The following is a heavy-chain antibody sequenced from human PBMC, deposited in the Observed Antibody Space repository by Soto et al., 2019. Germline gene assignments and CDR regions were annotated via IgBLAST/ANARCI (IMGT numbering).Heavy chain of an antibody. CDR2: IYYSGST. Sequence: SETLSLTCTVSGGSISSSSYYWGWIRQPPGKGLEWIGSIYYSGSTYYNPSLKSRVTISVDTSKNQFSLKLSSVTAADTAVYYCARMRFSTRYCSSTSCIDFDYWGQGTLVTVSS. CDR1: GGSISSSSYY. V-gene: IGHV4-39*01. D-gene: IGHD2-2*01. CDR3: ARMRFSTRYCSSTSCIDFDY. J-gene: IGHJ4*02.